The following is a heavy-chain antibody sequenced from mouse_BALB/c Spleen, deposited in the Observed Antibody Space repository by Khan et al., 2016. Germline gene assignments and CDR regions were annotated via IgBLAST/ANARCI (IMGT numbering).Heavy chain of an antibody. V-gene: IGHV1-37*01. CDR2: VNPYNGDT. J-gene: IGHJ1*01. Sequence: MQLEEFGPELVKPGASVKISCKASGYSFTGYFMNLVKQSHGKSLEWIGRVNPYNGDTFYNQKFKGKASMTVDKSSRTAHMELLSLTSEDSAVYDCGRGGKDVNLYFDDWGAGTPVTVSS. CDR3: GRGGKDVNLYFDD. D-gene: IGHD1-1*02. CDR1: GYSFTGYF.